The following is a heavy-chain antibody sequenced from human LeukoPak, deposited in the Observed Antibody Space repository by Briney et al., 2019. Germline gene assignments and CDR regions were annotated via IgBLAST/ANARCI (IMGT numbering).Heavy chain of an antibody. J-gene: IGHJ3*02. Sequence: APTLVNPTQTLTLTCTFLGFSISTSGVALAWIRQPPGQTLDWLALIYWDEDKRYSPSLKSRLASTKDTSKNQVVLTMTNMDPVDTATYYCAQPYYDILTGYTDAFDIWGQGTMVTVSS. CDR1: GFSISTSGVA. V-gene: IGHV2-5*02. CDR3: AQPYYDILTGYTDAFDI. CDR2: IYWDEDK. D-gene: IGHD3-9*01.